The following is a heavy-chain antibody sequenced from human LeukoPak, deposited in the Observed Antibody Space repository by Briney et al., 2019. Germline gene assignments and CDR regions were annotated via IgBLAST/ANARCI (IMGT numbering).Heavy chain of an antibody. CDR3: ARMTSGSRSGWYDRPQGYYYYGMDV. CDR1: GGSISSYY. V-gene: IGHV4-59*01. J-gene: IGHJ6*02. CDR2: IYYSGST. Sequence: TSETLSLTCTVSGGSISSYYWSWIRQPPGKGLKWIGYIYYSGSTNYNPSLKSRVTISVDTSKNQFSLKLSSVTAADTAVYYCARMTSGSRSGWYDRPQGYYYYGMDVWGQGTTVTVSS. D-gene: IGHD6-19*01.